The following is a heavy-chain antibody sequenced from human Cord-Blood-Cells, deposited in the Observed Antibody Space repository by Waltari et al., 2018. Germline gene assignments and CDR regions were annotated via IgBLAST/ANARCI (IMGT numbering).Heavy chain of an antibody. CDR3: ARDLSAVIAAAGEFDY. J-gene: IGHJ4*02. D-gene: IGHD6-13*01. Sequence: EVQLVESGGGLVQPGGSLRLSCAASGFTFSSYSMNWVRQAPGKGLEWVSYSRSSSSTIYYADSVKGRFTISRDNAKNSLYLQMNSLRAEDTAVYYCARDLSAVIAAAGEFDYWGQGTLVTVSS. CDR2: SRSSSSTI. CDR1: GFTFSSYS. V-gene: IGHV3-48*01.